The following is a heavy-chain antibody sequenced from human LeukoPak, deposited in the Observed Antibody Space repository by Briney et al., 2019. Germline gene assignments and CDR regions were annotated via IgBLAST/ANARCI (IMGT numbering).Heavy chain of an antibody. Sequence: PSETLSFTCAVYGGSFSGYYWSWIRQPPGKGLEWIGEINHSGSTNYNPSLKSRVTISVDTSKNQFSLKLSSVTAADTAVYYCARITIFGVVNRRGPMDVWGKGTTVTVSS. D-gene: IGHD3-3*01. CDR3: ARITIFGVVNRRGPMDV. CDR2: INHSGST. V-gene: IGHV4-34*01. J-gene: IGHJ6*03. CDR1: GGSFSGYY.